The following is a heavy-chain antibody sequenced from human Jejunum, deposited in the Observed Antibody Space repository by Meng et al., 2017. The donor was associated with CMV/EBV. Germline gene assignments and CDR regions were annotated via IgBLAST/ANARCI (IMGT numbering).Heavy chain of an antibody. J-gene: IGHJ4*02. V-gene: IGHV4-59*11. CDR1: TDSLRDHY. CDR2: VYYSGSA. CDR3: ARGVGHATNNSLDS. D-gene: IGHD1-1*01. Sequence: STDSLRDHYCSWSRQPPGKGLEWMGSVYYSGSATYSPSLRSRITISIDTSRNQFSLNLRSVTAADTAMYFCARGVGHATNNSLDSWGQGTLVPSPQ.